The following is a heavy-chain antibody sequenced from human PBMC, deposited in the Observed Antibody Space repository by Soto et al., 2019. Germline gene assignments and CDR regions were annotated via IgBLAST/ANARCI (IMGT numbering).Heavy chain of an antibody. V-gene: IGHV3-49*03. CDR3: TRALDYGDYQTYYFEY. Sequence: GGTLRLSCTASGFTLGEYAMSWFRQAPGKGLEWVGFIRSKAYGGTTEYAASVKGRFTISRDDSKSIAYLQMNSLKTEDTAVYYCTRALDYGDYQTYYFEYWGQGTLVTVSS. D-gene: IGHD4-17*01. J-gene: IGHJ4*02. CDR1: GFTLGEYA. CDR2: IRSKAYGGTT.